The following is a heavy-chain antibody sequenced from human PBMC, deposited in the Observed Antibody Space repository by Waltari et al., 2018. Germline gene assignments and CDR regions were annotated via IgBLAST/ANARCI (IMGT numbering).Heavy chain of an antibody. V-gene: IGHV4-38-2*01. CDR2: IYHSGST. D-gene: IGHD3-3*01. Sequence: QVQLQESGPGLVKPSATLSLTCAVSGFSISRGYQWGWIRQPPGKGLEWIGSIYHSGSTYFNPSLKSRVTISVDTSKNKVSLRLSSVTAADTAVYYCARMFYDFWTGYSDYWGHGTLVTVSS. J-gene: IGHJ4*01. CDR1: GFSISRGYQ. CDR3: ARMFYDFWTGYSDY.